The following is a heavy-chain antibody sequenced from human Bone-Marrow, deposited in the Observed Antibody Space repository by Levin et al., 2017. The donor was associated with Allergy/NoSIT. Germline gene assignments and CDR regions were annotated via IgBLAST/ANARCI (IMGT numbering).Heavy chain of an antibody. CDR2: ISGNGGTA. CDR1: GFTFSTSA. D-gene: IGHD4-23*01. Sequence: LSLTCAASGFTFSTSAMSWVRQAPGKGLDWVSGISGNGGTASYADSVKGRFTISRDNSKNTLYLQMNSLRADDTALYYCAKALYGGNFWGQGTLVTVSS. CDR3: AKALYGGNF. V-gene: IGHV3-23*01. J-gene: IGHJ4*02.